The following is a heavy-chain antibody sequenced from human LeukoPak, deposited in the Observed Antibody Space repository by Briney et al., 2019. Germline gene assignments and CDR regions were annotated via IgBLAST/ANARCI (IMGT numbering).Heavy chain of an antibody. CDR2: IKQDGSEK. D-gene: IGHD1-26*01. Sequence: GGSLRLSCAASGFTFSSYWMSWVRQAPGKGLEWVANIKQDGSEKYYVDSVKGRFTISRDNAKNSLYLQMNSLRAEDTAVYYCARLTEYVAGSYPYYYYYYMDVWGKGTTVTVSS. V-gene: IGHV3-7*01. J-gene: IGHJ6*03. CDR1: GFTFSSYW. CDR3: ARLTEYVAGSYPYYYYYYMDV.